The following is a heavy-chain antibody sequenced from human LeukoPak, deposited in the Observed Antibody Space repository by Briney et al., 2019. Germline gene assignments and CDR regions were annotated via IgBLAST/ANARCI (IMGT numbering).Heavy chain of an antibody. CDR1: GFTFSSYG. D-gene: IGHD6-6*01. V-gene: IGHV3-30*02. CDR3: AKLSQFSSSSHFDY. CDR2: IRYDGSNK. Sequence: GGALRLSCAASGFTFSSYGMDWVRQAPGKGLEWVAFIRYDGSNKYCADSVKGRFTISRDNSKNTLYLQMNSLRAEDTAVYYCAKLSQFSSSSHFDYWGQGTLVTVSS. J-gene: IGHJ4*02.